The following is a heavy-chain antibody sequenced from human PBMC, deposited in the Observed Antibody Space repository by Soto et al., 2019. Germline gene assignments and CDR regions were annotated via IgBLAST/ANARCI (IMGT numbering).Heavy chain of an antibody. D-gene: IGHD3-22*01. CDR3: ASYDSSGYYFVPDAFDI. CDR1: GXTFSSYW. CDR2: INSDGSST. V-gene: IGHV3-74*01. Sequence: LRLSCSASGXTFSSYWMHWVRQAPGKGLVWVSRINSDGSSTSYADSVKGRFTISRDNAKNTLYLQMNSLRAEDTAVYYCASYDSSGYYFVPDAFDIWGQGTMVTVSS. J-gene: IGHJ3*02.